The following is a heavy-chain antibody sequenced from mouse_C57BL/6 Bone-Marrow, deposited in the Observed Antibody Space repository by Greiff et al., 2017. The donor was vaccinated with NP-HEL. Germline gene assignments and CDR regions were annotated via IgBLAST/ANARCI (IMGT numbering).Heavy chain of an antibody. V-gene: IGHV5-6*02. CDR2: ISSGGSYT. CDR3: ARGGHFDY. Sequence: DVMLVESGGDLVKPGGSLKLSCAASGFTFSSYGMSWVRQTPDKRLEWVATISSGGSYTYYPDSVKGRFTISRDNAKNTLYLQMSSLKSEDTAMYYCARGGHFDYWGQGTTLTVSS. CDR1: GFTFSSYG. J-gene: IGHJ2*01.